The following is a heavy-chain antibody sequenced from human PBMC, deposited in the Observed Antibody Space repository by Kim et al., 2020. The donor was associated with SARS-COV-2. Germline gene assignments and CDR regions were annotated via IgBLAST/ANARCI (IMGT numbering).Heavy chain of an antibody. CDR1: GFTFGPYA. Sequence: GGSLRLSCAASGFTFGPYAMTWVRQAPGKGLEWVAVSSGSGTGTYHADSVKGRFTISRDKSKNTLYLQMNSLRAEDTAVYYWAAGRGRSGGSCDCRGQGTMVSVPS. CDR3: AAGRGRSGGSCDC. J-gene: IGHJ1*01. CDR2: SSGSGTGT. V-gene: IGHV3-23*01. D-gene: IGHD2-15*01.